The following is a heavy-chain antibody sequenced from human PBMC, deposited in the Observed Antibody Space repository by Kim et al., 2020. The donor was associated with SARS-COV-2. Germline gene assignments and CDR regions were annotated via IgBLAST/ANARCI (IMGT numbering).Heavy chain of an antibody. CDR2: ISGGGGGT. CDR1: GFTFSSYA. J-gene: IGHJ6*02. V-gene: IGHV3-23*01. CDR3: AKCPGAYYYYGMDV. Sequence: GGSLRLSCAASGFTFSSYAMSWVRQAPGKGLEWVSAISGGGGGTYFADSVKGRFTISRDNSKNTLYLQMNSLRAEDTAVYYCAKCPGAYYYYGMDVWGQGTTVTVSS.